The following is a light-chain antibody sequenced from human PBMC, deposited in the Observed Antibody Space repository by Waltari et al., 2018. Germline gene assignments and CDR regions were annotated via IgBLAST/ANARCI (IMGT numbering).Light chain of an antibody. CDR3: CSYAGSNIYV. CDR2: EGS. V-gene: IGLV2-23*01. Sequence: QSALTQPASVSGSPGQSITISCTGTSSDVGSYRVVSWYQQYPGKAPKHIIYEGSKRPPGVSLRFSASKSGNTASLTISGLQTEDEADYFCCSYAGSNIYVFGTGTKVTVL. CDR1: SSDVGSYRV. J-gene: IGLJ1*01.